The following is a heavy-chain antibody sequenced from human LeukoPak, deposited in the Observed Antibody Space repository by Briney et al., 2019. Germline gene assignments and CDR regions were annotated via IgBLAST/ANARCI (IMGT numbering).Heavy chain of an antibody. V-gene: IGHV3-23*01. CDR1: GFTFSSYA. CDR3: AKEDDFGNHFDY. Sequence: PGGSLRLSCAASGFTFSSYAMTWVRQAPGKGLEWVSVISGSSGGTYYADSVKGRFIISRDNFKNTVYLQMNSLRAEDTAVYYCAKEDDFGNHFDYWGLGTLVTVSS. J-gene: IGHJ4*02. D-gene: IGHD4-11*01. CDR2: ISGSSGGT.